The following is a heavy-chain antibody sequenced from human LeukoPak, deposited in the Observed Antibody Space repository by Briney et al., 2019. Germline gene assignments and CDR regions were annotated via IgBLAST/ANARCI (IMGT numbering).Heavy chain of an antibody. CDR3: ARGDDFWSGTLRFDP. V-gene: IGHV3-21*01. Sequence: TGGSLRLSCAAPGFTFSSYSMNWVRQAPGKGLELVSSISSSSSYIYYADSVKGRFTISRDNSKNSLYLQMNSLRAEDTAVYYCARGDDFWSGTLRFDPWGQGTLVTVSS. CDR1: GFTFSSYS. D-gene: IGHD3-3*01. J-gene: IGHJ5*02. CDR2: ISSSSSYI.